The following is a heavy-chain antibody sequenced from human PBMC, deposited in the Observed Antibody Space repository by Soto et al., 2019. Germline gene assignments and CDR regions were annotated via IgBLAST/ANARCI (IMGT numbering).Heavy chain of an antibody. Sequence: EMQLLESGGGLVQTGESLRLSCTASGFTFSNYAMSWVRQAPGKGPEWVSSIGGGGDTYYTDAVKGRFTVSRDDPKSTLYLQMNSLRAEDTARYYCARDAVPRNGEWDWSDPCAQGTLVSVSS. CDR1: GFTFSNYA. CDR2: SIGGGGDT. D-gene: IGHD6-19*01. V-gene: IGHV3-23*01. CDR3: ARDAVPRNGEWDWSDP. J-gene: IGHJ5*02.